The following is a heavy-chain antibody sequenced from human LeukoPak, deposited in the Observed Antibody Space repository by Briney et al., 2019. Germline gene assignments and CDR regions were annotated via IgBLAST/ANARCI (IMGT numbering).Heavy chain of an antibody. Sequence: SETLSLTCAVSGGSISSGGYSWSWIRQPPGKGLEWIGYIYHSGSTYYNPSLKSRVTISVDRSKNQFSLKLSSVTAADTAVYYCARAGSSCWYGYYYYGMDVWGQGTTVTVSS. CDR2: IYHSGST. J-gene: IGHJ6*02. CDR3: ARAGSSCWYGYYYYGMDV. V-gene: IGHV4-30-2*01. D-gene: IGHD6-13*01. CDR1: GGSISSGGYS.